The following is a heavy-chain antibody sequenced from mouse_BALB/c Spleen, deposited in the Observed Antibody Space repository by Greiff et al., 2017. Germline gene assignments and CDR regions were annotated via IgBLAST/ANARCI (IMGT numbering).Heavy chain of an antibody. CDR2: INPSTGYT. Sequence: VQLQESGAELAKPGASVKMSCKASGYTFTSYWMHWVKQRPGQGLEWIGYINPSTGYTEYNQKFKDKATLTADKSSSTAYMQLSSLTSEDSAVYYCARRGLGDYWGQGTTLTVSS. D-gene: IGHD2-2*01. CDR1: GYTFTSYW. V-gene: IGHV1-7*01. CDR3: ARRGLGDY. J-gene: IGHJ2*01.